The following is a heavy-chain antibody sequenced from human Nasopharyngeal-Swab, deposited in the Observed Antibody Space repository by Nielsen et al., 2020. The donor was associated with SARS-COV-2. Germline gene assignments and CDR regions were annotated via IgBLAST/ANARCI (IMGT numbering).Heavy chain of an antibody. D-gene: IGHD6-19*01. Sequence: GESLQISCAASGFTFSSYAMRWVRQGPGKGLEWVSAISGSGGSTYYADSVKGRFTISRDNSKNTLYLQMNSLRAEDTAVYYCAKGGSAEWLAFSYYGMDVWGQGTTVTVSS. CDR2: ISGSGGST. CDR1: GFTFSSYA. CDR3: AKGGSAEWLAFSYYGMDV. J-gene: IGHJ6*02. V-gene: IGHV3-23*01.